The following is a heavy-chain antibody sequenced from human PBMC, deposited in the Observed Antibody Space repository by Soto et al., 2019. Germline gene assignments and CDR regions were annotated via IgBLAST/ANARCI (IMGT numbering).Heavy chain of an antibody. Sequence: QVQLVESGGGVVQPGRSLRLSCAASGFTFSSYAMHWVRQAPGKGLEWVALISFDGRKEYYADSVKGRFTISRDNSKNTLYLQMKSLRAEDTAVYYCARDGYGMDVWGQGTTVTVSS. V-gene: IGHV3-30*04. CDR3: ARDGYGMDV. CDR1: GFTFSSYA. CDR2: ISFDGRKE. J-gene: IGHJ6*02.